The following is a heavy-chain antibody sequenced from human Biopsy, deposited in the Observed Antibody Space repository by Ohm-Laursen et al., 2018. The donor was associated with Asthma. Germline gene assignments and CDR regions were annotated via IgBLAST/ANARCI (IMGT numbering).Heavy chain of an antibody. V-gene: IGHV4-34*01. Sequence: GTLSLTCTVYGGSFSGYYWSWIRQPPGKGLERIGEINHSGSTNYNPSLKSRVTISVDTSKNQFSLKLSSVTAADTAVYYCARAGQCSSTSCYNPGWFDPWGQGTLVTVPS. J-gene: IGHJ5*02. CDR2: INHSGST. CDR1: GGSFSGYY. D-gene: IGHD2-2*01. CDR3: ARAGQCSSTSCYNPGWFDP.